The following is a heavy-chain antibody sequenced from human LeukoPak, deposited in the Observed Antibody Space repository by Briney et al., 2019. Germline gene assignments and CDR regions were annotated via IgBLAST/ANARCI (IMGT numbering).Heavy chain of an antibody. V-gene: IGHV1-2*04. J-gene: IGHJ4*02. CDR3: AREVYGSGSYFFDY. Sequence: ASVKVSCKASGYTFTGYYMHWVRQAPGQGLEWMGWINPNSGGTNYAQKFQGWVAMTRDTSISTAYMELSRLRSDDTAVYYCAREVYGSGSYFFDYWGQGTLVTVSP. D-gene: IGHD3-10*01. CDR2: INPNSGGT. CDR1: GYTFTGYY.